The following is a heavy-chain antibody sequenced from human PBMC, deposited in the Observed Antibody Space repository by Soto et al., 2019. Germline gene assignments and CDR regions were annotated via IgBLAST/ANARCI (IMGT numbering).Heavy chain of an antibody. Sequence: EVQLLESGGGLAQPGASLTLSCAASGFMFSGYAMSWVRQAPGKGLEWVAAVSNSGTSKSYADSVRGRFTISRDNSKNTLYLQMSSLGAEDTALYYCVKDLAASGWFDPWGQGTLVIVSS. D-gene: IGHD2-15*01. V-gene: IGHV3-23*01. CDR3: VKDLAASGWFDP. J-gene: IGHJ5*02. CDR2: VSNSGTSK. CDR1: GFMFSGYA.